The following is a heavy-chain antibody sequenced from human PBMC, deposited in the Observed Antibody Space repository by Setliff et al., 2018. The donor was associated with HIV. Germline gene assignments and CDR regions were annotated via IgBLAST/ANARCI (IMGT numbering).Heavy chain of an antibody. CDR3: ARSGESFTTHFDA. J-gene: IGHJ3*01. V-gene: IGHV1-3*01. CDR2: INAGNGNT. Sequence: ASVKVSCKASGYTFTDYTIHWVRQAPGQRLEWMGWINAGNGNTKYSQKFQGRVTLTTDTSTATAYLELRSLRSDDTAVYYCARSGESFTTHFDAWGQGTMVTVS. D-gene: IGHD4-4*01. CDR1: GYTFTDYT.